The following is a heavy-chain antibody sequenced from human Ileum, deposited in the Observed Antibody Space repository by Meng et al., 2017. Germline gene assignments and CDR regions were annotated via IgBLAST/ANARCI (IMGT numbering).Heavy chain of an antibody. D-gene: IGHD4-23*01. J-gene: IGHJ4*02. V-gene: IGHV4-4*02. CDR3: ARHGGYSQDF. Sequence: HDEAPGLVRPSGTLSLTCAVSSGSISSNTYWSWVRQPPGKGLEWIGQISHSGSAYYNPSLKSRVTMSVDKSKSQFSLMLTSVTAADTAIYYCARHGGYSQDFWGQGTLVTVSS. CDR2: ISHSGSA. CDR1: SGSISSNTY.